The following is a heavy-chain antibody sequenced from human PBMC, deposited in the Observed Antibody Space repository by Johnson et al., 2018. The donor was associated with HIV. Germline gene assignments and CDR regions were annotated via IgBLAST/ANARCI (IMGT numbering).Heavy chain of an antibody. Sequence: QVHLVESGGDMVQPGRSLRLSCAASGFTFSNYGMHWVRQSPGRGLEWVAVILNDGTNQFYADSVKGRFTISRDNSKNTLYLQMDSLRAEDTAVYYCATDYNFWSGRPDSFDVWGQGTMVTVSS. J-gene: IGHJ3*01. CDR3: ATDYNFWSGRPDSFDV. CDR1: GFTFSNYG. D-gene: IGHD3-3*01. V-gene: IGHV3-30*03. CDR2: ILNDGTNQ.